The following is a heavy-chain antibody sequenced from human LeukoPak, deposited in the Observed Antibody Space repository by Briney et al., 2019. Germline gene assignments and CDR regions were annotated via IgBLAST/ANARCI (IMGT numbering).Heavy chain of an antibody. D-gene: IGHD3-3*01. CDR3: ARDPDGFLEGLNGDY. Sequence: GGSLRLSCAASGFTFSSYWMSWVRQAPGKGLEWVANIKQDGSEKYYVDSVKGRFTISRDNAKNSLYLQMNSLRAEDTAVYYCARDPDGFLEGLNGDYWGQGTLVTVSS. J-gene: IGHJ4*02. CDR1: GFTFSSYW. V-gene: IGHV3-7*01. CDR2: IKQDGSEK.